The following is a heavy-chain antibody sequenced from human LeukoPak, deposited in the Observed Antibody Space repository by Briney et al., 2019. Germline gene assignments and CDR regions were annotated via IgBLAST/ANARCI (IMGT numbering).Heavy chain of an antibody. CDR3: ARSGDFWSGYYPLFDY. D-gene: IGHD3-3*01. J-gene: IGHJ4*02. Sequence: PSETLSLTCAVYGGSFSGYHWSWIRQPPGKGLECIGYISYSGSTNSNPSLKSRVTISVDTSKNQFSLKLSSVTAADTAVYYCARSGDFWSGYYPLFDYWGQGTLVTVSS. CDR2: ISYSGST. CDR1: GGSFSGYH. V-gene: IGHV4-59*01.